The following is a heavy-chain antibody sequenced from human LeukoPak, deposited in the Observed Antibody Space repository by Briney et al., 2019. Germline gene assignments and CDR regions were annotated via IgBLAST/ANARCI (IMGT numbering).Heavy chain of an antibody. J-gene: IGHJ4*02. D-gene: IGHD2-2*01. CDR2: IYPGDSDT. V-gene: IGHV5-51*01. Sequence: GESLKISCKGSGYSFTSYWIGWVRQMPGKGLEWMGSIYPGDSDTRYSPSFQGQVTISADKSISTAYLQWSSLKASDTAMYYCARIGYCSSTSCYWILDYWGQGTLVTVSS. CDR1: GYSFTSYW. CDR3: ARIGYCSSTSCYWILDY.